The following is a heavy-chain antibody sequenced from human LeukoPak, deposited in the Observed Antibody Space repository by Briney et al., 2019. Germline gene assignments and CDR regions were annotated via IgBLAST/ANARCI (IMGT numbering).Heavy chain of an antibody. CDR3: ARLPTVTFFDY. V-gene: IGHV4-39*01. Sequence: PSETLSLTCTVPSGSISSSSYYWGWIRQPPGKGLEWIGSIYYSGSTYHNPSLKSRVTISVDTSKNQFSLRLSSVTAADTAVYYCARLPTVTFFDYWGQGTLVTVSS. CDR1: SGSISSSSYY. CDR2: IYYSGST. D-gene: IGHD4-17*01. J-gene: IGHJ4*02.